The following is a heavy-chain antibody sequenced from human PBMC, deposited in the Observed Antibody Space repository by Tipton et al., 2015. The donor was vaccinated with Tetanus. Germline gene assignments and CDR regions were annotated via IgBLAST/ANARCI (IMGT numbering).Heavy chain of an antibody. CDR3: AREWTSTVTSKYDY. CDR2: ITPIFGTT. V-gene: IGHV1-69*01. J-gene: IGHJ4*02. CDR1: GGTFTNYA. D-gene: IGHD4-17*01. Sequence: QSGAEVKKPGSSVKVSCKASGGTFTNYALSWVRQAPGQGLEWVGGITPIFGTTNSAPKFQGRVTITADESTNTAYMEMSSLRSEDTAVYYCAREWTSTVTSKYDYWGQGTLVTVSS.